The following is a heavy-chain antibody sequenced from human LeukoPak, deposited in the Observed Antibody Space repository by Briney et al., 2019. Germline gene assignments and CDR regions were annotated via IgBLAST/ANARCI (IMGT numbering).Heavy chain of an antibody. V-gene: IGHV3-21*01. D-gene: IGHD6-13*01. CDR2: ISSSSSYI. Sequence: GGSLRLSCAASGFTFRSYSMNWVRQAPGKGLEWVSSISSSSSYIYYADSVKGRFTISRDNAKNSLYLQMNSLRAEDTAVYYCARGKQQQLVLLEYWGQGTLVTVSS. J-gene: IGHJ4*02. CDR3: ARGKQQQLVLLEY. CDR1: GFTFRSYS.